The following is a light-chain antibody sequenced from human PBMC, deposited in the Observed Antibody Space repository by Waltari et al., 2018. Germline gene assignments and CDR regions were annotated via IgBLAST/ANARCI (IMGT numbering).Light chain of an antibody. Sequence: EIVLTQSPGTLSLSPGERATLSCRASQSVSSSYLAWYQQKPGQAPRLLIDGASSRATGIPDRFSGSGSGTDFTLTISRLEPEDFAVYYCQQYGSSPGITFGGGTKVEIK. CDR2: GAS. V-gene: IGKV3-20*01. CDR1: QSVSSSY. CDR3: QQYGSSPGIT. J-gene: IGKJ4*01.